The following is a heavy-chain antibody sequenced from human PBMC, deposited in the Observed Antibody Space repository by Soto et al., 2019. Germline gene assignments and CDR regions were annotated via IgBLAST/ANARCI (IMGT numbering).Heavy chain of an antibody. J-gene: IGHJ3*02. CDR3: ARVHIAVAGNSGAFDI. Sequence: GASVKVSCKASGYTFTGYYMHWVRQAPGQGLEWMGWINPNSGGTNYAQKFQGWVTINPDTSKNQFSLQLNSVTPEDTAVYYCARVHIAVAGNSGAFDIWGQGTMVTVSS. D-gene: IGHD6-19*01. V-gene: IGHV1-2*04. CDR1: GYTFTGYY. CDR2: INPNSGGT.